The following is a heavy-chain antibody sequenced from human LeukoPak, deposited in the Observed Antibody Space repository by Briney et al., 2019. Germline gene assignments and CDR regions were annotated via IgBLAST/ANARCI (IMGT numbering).Heavy chain of an antibody. CDR1: GFIFNSYE. D-gene: IGHD4-17*01. V-gene: IGHV3-48*03. CDR2: ISYSGNSV. J-gene: IGHJ4*02. CDR3: AXDNIENGDLDYLDS. Sequence: GGSLRLSCAASGFIFNSYEMNWVRQAPGKGLEWVSFISYSGNSVYYADSVKGRFTISRDNAKNLLYLQMSSLRAEDRAVYYCAXDNIENGDLDYLDSWGQGTLVTVSS.